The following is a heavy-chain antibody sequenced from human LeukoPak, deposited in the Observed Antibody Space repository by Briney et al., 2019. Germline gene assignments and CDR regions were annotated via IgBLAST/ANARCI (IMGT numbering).Heavy chain of an antibody. Sequence: ASVKVSCKASGYSFSGYYMYWLRQAPGQGLEWMGRIKPNSGATDYAQRFRGRVTVTSDTSSSTSYMELTRLRSDDTAIYYCARGNGYVGQFFDNWGQGTLVTVSS. CDR2: IKPNSGAT. CDR1: GYSFSGYY. J-gene: IGHJ4*02. V-gene: IGHV1-2*06. D-gene: IGHD5-24*01. CDR3: ARGNGYVGQFFDN.